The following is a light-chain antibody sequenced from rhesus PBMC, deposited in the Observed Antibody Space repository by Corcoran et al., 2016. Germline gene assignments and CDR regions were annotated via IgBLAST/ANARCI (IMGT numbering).Light chain of an antibody. V-gene: IGKV1-22*01. CDR3: LQYSSSPYS. CDR1: QGISSW. J-gene: IGKJ2*01. Sequence: DIQMTQSPSSLSASVGDTVTITCQASQGISSWLAWYQQKPGKAPKLLIYKASSLQSGVPSRVSGSGSGTDFTLTISSLQPEDFATYYCLQYSSSPYSFGQGTKVEIK. CDR2: KAS.